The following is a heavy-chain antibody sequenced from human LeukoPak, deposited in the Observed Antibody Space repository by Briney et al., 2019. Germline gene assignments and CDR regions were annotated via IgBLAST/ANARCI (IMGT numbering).Heavy chain of an antibody. Sequence: PGGSLRLSCAASGFTFSNYAMSWVRQAPGKGLEWVSSISGSGGSTYYADSVKGRFTISRDNSKNTLYLQMNSLRAEDTAVYYCAKDLVVGATATYFDYWGQGTLVTVSS. CDR1: GFTFSNYA. J-gene: IGHJ4*02. CDR3: AKDLVVGATATYFDY. D-gene: IGHD1-26*01. CDR2: ISGSGGST. V-gene: IGHV3-23*01.